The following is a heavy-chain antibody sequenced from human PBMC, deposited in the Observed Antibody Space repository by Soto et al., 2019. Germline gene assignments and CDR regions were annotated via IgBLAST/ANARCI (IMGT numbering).Heavy chain of an antibody. Sequence: EVQLVESGGGSVEPGRSLRLSCAASGFAFGDYAMHWVRQAPGKGLEWVSGVSWTNISFGYADSVKGRFTISRDNAKNSLFLQMNSLRRDDTALYYCAKDRNTAMMTGDFDYWGQGILVTVSS. J-gene: IGHJ4*02. CDR1: GFAFGDYA. D-gene: IGHD3-16*01. V-gene: IGHV3-9*01. CDR2: VSWTNISF. CDR3: AKDRNTAMMTGDFDY.